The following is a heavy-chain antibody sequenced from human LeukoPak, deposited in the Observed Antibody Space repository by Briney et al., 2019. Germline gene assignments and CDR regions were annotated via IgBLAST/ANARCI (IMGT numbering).Heavy chain of an antibody. CDR2: IRNDGSNK. Sequence: GGSLRLSCAASGFTFSSYGMHWVRQAPGKGLEWVAFIRNDGSNKYYADSVKGRFTISRDNSKNTLYLQMNSLRAEDTAVYYCAKLLRYFDWLSLWGQGTMVTVSS. V-gene: IGHV3-30*02. CDR1: GFTFSSYG. D-gene: IGHD3-9*01. J-gene: IGHJ3*01. CDR3: AKLLRYFDWLSL.